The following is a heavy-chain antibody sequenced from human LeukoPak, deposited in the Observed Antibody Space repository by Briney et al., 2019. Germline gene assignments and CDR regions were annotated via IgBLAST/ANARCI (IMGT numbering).Heavy chain of an antibody. J-gene: IGHJ6*03. CDR3: ARLFPSIAAGYMDV. Sequence: GASVKVSCKASGYTFTSYGISWVRQAPGQGLEWMGWISAYNGNTNYAQKLQGRVTMTTDTSTSTAYMELRSLRSDDTAVYYCARLFPSIAAGYMDVWGKGTTVTVSS. D-gene: IGHD6-13*01. V-gene: IGHV1-18*01. CDR2: ISAYNGNT. CDR1: GYTFTSYG.